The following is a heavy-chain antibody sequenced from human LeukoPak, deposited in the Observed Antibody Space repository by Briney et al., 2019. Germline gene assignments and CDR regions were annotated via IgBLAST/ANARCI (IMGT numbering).Heavy chain of an antibody. J-gene: IGHJ3*02. CDR3: AKDSSEEPGYAFDI. D-gene: IGHD1-14*01. V-gene: IGHV3-9*01. Sequence: GGSLRLSCAASGFTFDDYAMHWVRQAPGKGLEWVSGISWNSGSIGYADSVKGRFTTSRDNAKNSLYLQMNSLRAEDTALYYCAKDSSEEPGYAFDIWGQGTMVTVSS. CDR1: GFTFDDYA. CDR2: ISWNSGSI.